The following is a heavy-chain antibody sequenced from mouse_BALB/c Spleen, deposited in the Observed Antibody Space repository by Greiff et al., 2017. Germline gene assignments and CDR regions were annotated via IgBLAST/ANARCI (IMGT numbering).Heavy chain of an antibody. CDR1: GYTFSSYW. D-gene: IGHD4-1*01. Sequence: VKLVESGAELMKPGASVKISCKATGYTFSSYWIEWVKQRPGHGLEWIGEILPESGSTNYNEKFKGKATFTADPSSNTAYMQLSSLTSEDSAVYYCARQVGTGRGFAYWGQGTLVTVSA. CDR3: ARQVGTGRGFAY. J-gene: IGHJ3*01. CDR2: ILPESGST. V-gene: IGHV1-9*01.